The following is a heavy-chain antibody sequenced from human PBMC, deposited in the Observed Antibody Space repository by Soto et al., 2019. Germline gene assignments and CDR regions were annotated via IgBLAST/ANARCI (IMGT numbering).Heavy chain of an antibody. CDR1: GGSISGSSYY. CDR3: AREDDGGDSLDV. V-gene: IGHV4-39*02. D-gene: IGHD2-21*02. J-gene: IGHJ6*02. CDR2: IYYSGST. Sequence: PSETLSLTCTVSGGSISGSSYYWGWIRQPPGKGLEWIGSIYYSGSTYYNPSLKSRVTISVDTSKNQFSLKLTSVTAADTAVYFCAREDDGGDSLDVWGQGTTVTVS.